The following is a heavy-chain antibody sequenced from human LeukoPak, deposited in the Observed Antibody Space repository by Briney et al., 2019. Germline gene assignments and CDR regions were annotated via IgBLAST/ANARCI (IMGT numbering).Heavy chain of an antibody. CDR2: IYYSGST. Sequence: SETLSLTCTVSGGSISSRSYYWGWIRQPPGKGLEWIGNIYYSGSTYYNPSLKSRVTISVDRSKNQFSLKLSSVTAADTAVYYCARWDSSSPLDYWGQGTLVTVSS. CDR3: ARWDSSSPLDY. CDR1: GGSISSRSYY. J-gene: IGHJ4*02. V-gene: IGHV4-39*07. D-gene: IGHD6-6*01.